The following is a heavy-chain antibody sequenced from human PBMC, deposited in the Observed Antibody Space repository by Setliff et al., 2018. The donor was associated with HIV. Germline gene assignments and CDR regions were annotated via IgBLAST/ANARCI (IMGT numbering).Heavy chain of an antibody. V-gene: IGHV3-23*01. CDR3: AKDVASMTTVVPGHSDY. Sequence: PGGSLRLSCAASGFTFSHYAMTWVRQAPGKGLEWVSGISASGGSTYYADSVKGRFTISRDNSKNTLYLQMNNLRAEDTAVYYCAKDVASMTTVVPGHSDYWGQGTLVTVSS. CDR2: ISASGGST. D-gene: IGHD4-17*01. J-gene: IGHJ4*02. CDR1: GFTFSHYA.